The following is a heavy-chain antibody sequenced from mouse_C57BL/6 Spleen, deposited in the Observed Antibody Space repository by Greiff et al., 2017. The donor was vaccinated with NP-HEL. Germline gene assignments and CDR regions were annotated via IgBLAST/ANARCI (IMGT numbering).Heavy chain of an antibody. J-gene: IGHJ2*02. CDR2: IYPGNSDT. CDR3: TSGYYGRNYFDY. Sequence: EVQLQQSGTVLARPGASVKMSCKTSGYTFTSYWMHWVKQRPGQGLEWIGAIYPGNSDTSYNQKFKGKAKLTAVTSASTAYMELSSLTNEDSAVYYCTSGYYGRNYFDYWGQGTSLTVSS. V-gene: IGHV1-5*01. CDR1: GYTFTSYW. D-gene: IGHD1-1*01.